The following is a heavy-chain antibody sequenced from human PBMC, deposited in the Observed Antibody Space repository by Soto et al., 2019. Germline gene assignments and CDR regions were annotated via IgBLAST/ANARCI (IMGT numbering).Heavy chain of an antibody. D-gene: IGHD4-17*01. Sequence: ASVKVSCKAYRYTFTSYAIHWVRQAPGQRLEWMGWINAGNGNTKYSQNFQGRVTITRDTSASTAYMELNNLISEDTAVYFCARGPITARGDYANYWGQGTLVTVSS. J-gene: IGHJ4*01. V-gene: IGHV1-3*01. CDR1: RYTFTSYA. CDR3: ARGPITARGDYANY. CDR2: INAGNGNT.